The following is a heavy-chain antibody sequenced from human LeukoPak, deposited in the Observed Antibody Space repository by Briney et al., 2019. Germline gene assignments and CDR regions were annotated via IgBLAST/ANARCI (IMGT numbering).Heavy chain of an antibody. J-gene: IGHJ4*02. CDR3: ARVTGPTSTMVRGVIIPAFDY. CDR1: GFTFSSYA. D-gene: IGHD3-10*01. Sequence: GGSLRLSCAASGFTFSSYAMHWVRQAPGKGLEWVAVISYDGSNKYYADSVKGRFTISRDNSKNTLYLQMNSLRAEDTAVYYCARVTGPTSTMVRGVIIPAFDYWGQGTLVTVSS. CDR2: ISYDGSNK. V-gene: IGHV3-30*14.